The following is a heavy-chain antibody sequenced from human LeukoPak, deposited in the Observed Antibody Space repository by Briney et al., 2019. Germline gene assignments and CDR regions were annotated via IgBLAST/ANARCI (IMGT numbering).Heavy chain of an antibody. CDR3: ARALWIQLDDAFDI. CDR2: ISYDGSNK. V-gene: IGHV3-30-3*01. D-gene: IGHD5-18*01. J-gene: IGHJ3*02. CDR1: GFTFSSYA. Sequence: PGRSLRLSCAASGFTFSSYAMHWVRQAPGKGLEWVAVISYDGSNKYYADSVKGRFTISRDNSKNTLYLQMNSLRAEDTAVYYCARALWIQLDDAFDIWSQGTMVTVSS.